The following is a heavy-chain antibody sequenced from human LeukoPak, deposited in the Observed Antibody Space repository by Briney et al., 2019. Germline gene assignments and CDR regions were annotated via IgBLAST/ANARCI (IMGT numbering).Heavy chain of an antibody. J-gene: IGHJ4*02. Sequence: GGSLRLSCAASGFTVSSNYMSWVRQAPGKGLEWVSVIYSDGSTYNADSVKARFTISRDNSNNTLYLQMNSLRAEDTAVYYCARDIACDSRGYYSPHVDYWGEGTLVTVSS. D-gene: IGHD3-22*01. V-gene: IGHV3-53*01. CDR3: ARDIACDSRGYYSPHVDY. CDR1: GFTVSSNY. CDR2: IYSDGST.